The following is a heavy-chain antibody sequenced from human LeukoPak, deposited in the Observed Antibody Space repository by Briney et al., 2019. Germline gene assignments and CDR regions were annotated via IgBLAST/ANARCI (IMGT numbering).Heavy chain of an antibody. CDR2: MNSDGSIT. J-gene: IGHJ4*02. CDR1: GFTFSIYW. CDR3: AKENESPDL. D-gene: IGHD3/OR15-3a*01. V-gene: IGHV3-74*01. Sequence: GGSLRLSCAASGFTFSIYWMHWVRQTPGEGLVWVSNMNSDGSITNYADSVKGRFTISRDNAKNTLYLPMNSLGVEDTGIYYCAKENESPDLWGQGTLVTVSS.